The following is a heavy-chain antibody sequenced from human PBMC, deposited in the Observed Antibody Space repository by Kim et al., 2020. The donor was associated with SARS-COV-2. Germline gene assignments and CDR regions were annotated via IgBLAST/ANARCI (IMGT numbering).Heavy chain of an antibody. J-gene: IGHJ4*02. CDR1: GFTFSASA. V-gene: IGHV3-73*01. CDR2: IRSKPNNYAT. CDR3: SRHSGKHGDRGFDN. D-gene: IGHD4-17*01. Sequence: GGSLRLSCAASGFTFSASAMHWVRQASGTGLEWVGRIRSKPNNYATSYAASVTGRFTISRDDSTNTVYLQMDSLKTDDTAVYFCSRHSGKHGDRGFDNWGQGTLVTVSS.